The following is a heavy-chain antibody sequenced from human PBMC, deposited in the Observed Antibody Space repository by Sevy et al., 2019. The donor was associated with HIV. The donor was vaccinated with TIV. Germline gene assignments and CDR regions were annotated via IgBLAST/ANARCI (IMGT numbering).Heavy chain of an antibody. V-gene: IGHV3-33*01. D-gene: IGHD1-7*01. CDR3: AREERSGTTTSFDY. CDR2: IWSDGSNK. CDR1: GFTFSDYG. J-gene: IGHJ4*02. Sequence: GVYLRLSCAASGFTFSDYGMHWVRQAPGKGLEWVAVIWSDGSNKYYGDSVKGRFTISRDSSKNTLFLQMNSLRVDDTAVYYCAREERSGTTTSFDYWGQGALVTVSS.